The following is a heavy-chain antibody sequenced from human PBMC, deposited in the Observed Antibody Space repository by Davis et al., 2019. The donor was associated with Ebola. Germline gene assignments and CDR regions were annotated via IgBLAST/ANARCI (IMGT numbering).Heavy chain of an antibody. CDR3: ARHRAAGYSSSWYLDY. D-gene: IGHD6-13*01. J-gene: IGHJ4*02. CDR1: GGSISSSSYY. Sequence: MPGGSLRLSCTVSGGSISSSSYYWGWIRQPPGKGLEWIGSIYYSGSTYYNPSLKSRVTISVDTSKNQFSLKLSSVTAADTAVYYCARHRAAGYSSSWYLDYWGQGTLVTVSS. V-gene: IGHV4-39*01. CDR2: IYYSGST.